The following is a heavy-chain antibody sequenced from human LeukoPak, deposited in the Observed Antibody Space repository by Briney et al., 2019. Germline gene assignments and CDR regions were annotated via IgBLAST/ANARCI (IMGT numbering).Heavy chain of an antibody. CDR2: INPTSGGP. D-gene: IGHD6-19*01. CDR1: GYTFTGYY. Sequence: VSSVKVSRKPSGYTFTGYYMHWVRQAPGQGVEWMGWINPTSGGPNYSQKFQGTGTMTRDTSISTAYMELSRLRSDDTAVYYCARDSSGWYIDYWGQGTLVTVSS. CDR3: ARDSSGWYIDY. V-gene: IGHV1-2*02. J-gene: IGHJ4*02.